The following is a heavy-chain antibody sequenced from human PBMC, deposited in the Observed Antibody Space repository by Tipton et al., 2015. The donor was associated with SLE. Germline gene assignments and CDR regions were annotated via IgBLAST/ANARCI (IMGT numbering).Heavy chain of an antibody. V-gene: IGHV3-7*03. D-gene: IGHD3-10*01. Sequence: SLRLSCAASGFTFSSYWMSWVRQAPGKGLEWVANIKQDGSEKYYVDSVKGRFTISRDNAKNSLYLQMNSLRAEDTAVYYCARENYYGSGSWGYDAFDIWGQGTMVTVSS. CDR1: GFTFSSYW. CDR2: IKQDGSEK. J-gene: IGHJ3*02. CDR3: ARENYYGSGSWGYDAFDI.